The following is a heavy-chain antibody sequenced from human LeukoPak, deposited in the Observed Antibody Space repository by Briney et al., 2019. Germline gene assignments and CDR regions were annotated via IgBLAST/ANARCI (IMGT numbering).Heavy chain of an antibody. J-gene: IGHJ4*02. CDR1: GGSISSSGYY. V-gene: IGHV4-39*01. CDR2: VYYSGSA. CDR3: ARHHGVAAADYYFDY. D-gene: IGHD6-13*01. Sequence: SETLSLTCTVSGGSISSSGYYWGWIRQPPGKGLEWIGSVYYSGSAYYNPSLKSRVTISVDTSKNQFSLKLSSVTAADTAVYYCARHHGVAAADYYFDYWGQGTLVTVSS.